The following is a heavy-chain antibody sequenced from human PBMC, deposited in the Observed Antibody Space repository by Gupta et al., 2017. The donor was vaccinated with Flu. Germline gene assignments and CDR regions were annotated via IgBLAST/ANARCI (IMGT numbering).Heavy chain of an antibody. CDR1: GFTFAWYA. CDR3: SRNRGTGDLDH. Sequence: QVQLVQSGAEVRTPGASGKISCETSGFTFAWYAVPWVRQDPGQRPEWMGWTHGGDGRTEYSQKFQGRFIITRDTSASTAHMELSRLTSEDTAVYYCSRNRGTGDLDHWGQGTLVTVSS. J-gene: IGHJ4*01. CDR2: THGGDGRT. V-gene: IGHV1-3*01. D-gene: IGHD7-27*01.